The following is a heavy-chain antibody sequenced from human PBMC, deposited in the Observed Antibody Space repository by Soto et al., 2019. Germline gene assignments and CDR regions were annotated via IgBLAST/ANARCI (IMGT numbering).Heavy chain of an antibody. D-gene: IGHD4-17*01. V-gene: IGHV1-18*01. CDR2: ISAYNGNT. CDR1: GYTFTSYC. CDR3: ARDTRHGAVDAFDI. J-gene: IGHJ3*02. Sequence: ASVKVSCKASGYTFTSYCISWVRQAPGQGLEWMGWISAYNGNTNYAQKLQGRVTMTTDTSTSTAYMELRSLRSDDTAVYYCARDTRHGAVDAFDIWGQGTMVTVSS.